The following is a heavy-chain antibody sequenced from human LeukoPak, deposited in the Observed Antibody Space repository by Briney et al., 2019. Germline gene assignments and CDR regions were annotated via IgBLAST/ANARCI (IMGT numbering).Heavy chain of an antibody. V-gene: IGHV5-51*01. Sequence: GESLKISCKGSGYSFTSYWIGWVRQMPGKGLEWMGIIYPGDSDTRYSLSFQGQVTISADKSISTAYLQWSSLKASDTAMYYCARKVSQYSSGWYEQGIDYWGQGTLVTVSS. CDR2: IYPGDSDT. CDR3: ARKVSQYSSGWYEQGIDY. CDR1: GYSFTSYW. D-gene: IGHD6-19*01. J-gene: IGHJ4*02.